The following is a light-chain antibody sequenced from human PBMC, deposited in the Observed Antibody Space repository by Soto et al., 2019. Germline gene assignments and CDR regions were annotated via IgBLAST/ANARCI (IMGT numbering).Light chain of an antibody. V-gene: IGKV1-5*03. CDR3: QHYNTYPWT. J-gene: IGKJ1*01. Sequence: IQMTQPPSSLSASVGDRVTITWRASQSISNYLNWYQQRPGKAPNLLIYKASHLENGVPSRFSGSGSGTEFTLTISSLQPGDFATYYCQHYNTYPWTFGQGTKVDIK. CDR1: QSISNY. CDR2: KAS.